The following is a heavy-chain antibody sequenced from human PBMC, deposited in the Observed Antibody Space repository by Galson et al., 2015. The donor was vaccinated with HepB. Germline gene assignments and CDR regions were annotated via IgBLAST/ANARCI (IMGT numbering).Heavy chain of an antibody. CDR3: ARDLYGDYGSGAFDI. J-gene: IGHJ3*02. CDR2: ISYDGSNK. Sequence: SLRLSCAASGFTFSSYAMHWVRQAPGKGLEWVAVISYDGSNKYYADAVKGRFTISRDNSKNTLYLQMNSLRAEDTAVYYCARDLYGDYGSGAFDIWGQGTMVTVSS. D-gene: IGHD4-17*01. V-gene: IGHV3-30*04. CDR1: GFTFSSYA.